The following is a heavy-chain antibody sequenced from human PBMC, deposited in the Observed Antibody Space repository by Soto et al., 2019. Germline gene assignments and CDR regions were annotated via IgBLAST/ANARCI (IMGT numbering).Heavy chain of an antibody. V-gene: IGHV1-18*01. J-gene: IGHJ5*02. CDR2: ISLYSDGT. Sequence: QVQLVQSGGEVKRPGASVKVSCKTSGYTFSNYGITWVRQAPGQPLEWLGWISLYSDGTNYAQKFQGRVSMPTDTSTTTAYVELRSLRSDDTAVYYCARVVPGAEAWFGPWGQGTLVTVSS. CDR3: ARVVPGAEAWFGP. CDR1: GYTFSNYG. D-gene: IGHD2-2*01.